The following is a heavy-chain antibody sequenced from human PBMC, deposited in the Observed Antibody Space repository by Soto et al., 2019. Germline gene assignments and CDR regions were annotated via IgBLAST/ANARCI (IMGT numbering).Heavy chain of an antibody. CDR1: GFSFSYYG. CDR2: IWYDGSNR. D-gene: IGHD3-22*01. J-gene: IGHJ3*02. V-gene: IGHV3-33*01. Sequence: QVQLVESGGGVVQPGRSLRLSCAASGFSFSYYGMHWVRQAPGKGLEWVAVIWYDGSNRHYADSVKGRFTISRDNSKNTLYLQMSSLRAEDTAVYYCARDRYQDSTGYYGIANDAFDIWGQGTMVTVSS. CDR3: ARDRYQDSTGYYGIANDAFDI.